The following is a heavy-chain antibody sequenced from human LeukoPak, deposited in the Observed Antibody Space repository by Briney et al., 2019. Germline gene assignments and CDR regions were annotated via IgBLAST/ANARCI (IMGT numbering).Heavy chain of an antibody. J-gene: IGHJ4*02. CDR1: GGSISSGGYY. Sequence: PSETLSLTCTVSGGSISSGGYYWSWIRQHPGKGLEWIGYIYYSGSTYYNPSLKSRVTISVDTSKNRFSLKLSSVTAADTAVYYCARGRDGYPNTLWGQGTLATVSS. D-gene: IGHD5-24*01. V-gene: IGHV4-31*03. CDR2: IYYSGST. CDR3: ARGRDGYPNTL.